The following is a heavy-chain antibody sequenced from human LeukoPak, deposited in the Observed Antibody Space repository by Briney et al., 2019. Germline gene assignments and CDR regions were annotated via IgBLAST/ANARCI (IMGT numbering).Heavy chain of an antibody. CDR1: GGSISTYY. D-gene: IGHD6-13*01. CDR3: ARSRGYFDY. CDR2: IYYSGST. J-gene: IGHJ4*02. Sequence: SETLSLTCSVSGGSISTYYWSWIRQPPGQGLEWIGYIYYSGSTNYNPSLKSRVTISVDTSKNQFSLKLSSVTAADTALYYCARSRGYFDYWGQGTLVTVSS. V-gene: IGHV4-59*01.